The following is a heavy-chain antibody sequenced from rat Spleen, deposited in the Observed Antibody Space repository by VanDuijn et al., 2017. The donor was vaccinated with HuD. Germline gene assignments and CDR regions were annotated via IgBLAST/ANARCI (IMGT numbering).Heavy chain of an antibody. Sequence: EVQLVESGGGLVQPGRSLKVSCEASGFTFSDYYMAWVRQAPTKGLEWVATISSDGGSTYYPDSVKGRFTISRDNAKSTLYLQMNSLRSEDTATYYCTRGSIAAIFHYFDYWGQGVMVTVSS. CDR1: GFTFSDYY. CDR2: ISSDGGST. J-gene: IGHJ2*01. CDR3: TRGSIAAIFHYFDY. V-gene: IGHV5-20*01. D-gene: IGHD1-2*01.